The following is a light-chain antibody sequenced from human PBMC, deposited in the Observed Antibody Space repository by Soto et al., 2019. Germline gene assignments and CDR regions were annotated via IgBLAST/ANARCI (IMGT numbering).Light chain of an antibody. CDR1: QSIGNW. J-gene: IGKJ1*01. CDR2: QAS. CDR3: QQYNSHSGS. Sequence: DIQVAQSPSSLSASVGDRVTISCRASQSIGNWLAWYQQKPGKAPNLLIYQASTLQSGVPSRFSGSGSGTQFTLTISILQPEDFATYYCQQYNSHSGSFGQGTKVEIK. V-gene: IGKV1-5*03.